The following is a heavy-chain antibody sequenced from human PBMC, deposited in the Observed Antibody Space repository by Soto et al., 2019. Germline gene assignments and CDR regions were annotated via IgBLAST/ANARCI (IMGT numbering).Heavy chain of an antibody. V-gene: IGHV3-33*01. CDR2: IWYDGSNK. D-gene: IGHD3-22*01. J-gene: IGHJ6*02. CDR1: GFTFSSYC. CDR3: ARAVSDYYDSSGGGYYYYGMDV. Sequence: GGSLRLSCAASGFTFSSYCMHWVRQAPGKGLEWVAVIWYDGSNKYYADSVKGRFPISRDNSKNTLYLQMNSLRAEDTAVYYCARAVSDYYDSSGGGYYYYGMDVWGQGTTVTVSS.